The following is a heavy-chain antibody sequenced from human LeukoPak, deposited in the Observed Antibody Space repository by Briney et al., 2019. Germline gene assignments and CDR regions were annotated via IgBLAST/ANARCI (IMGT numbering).Heavy chain of an antibody. Sequence: GGSLRLSRAVSGITLSNYGMSWVRQAPGKGLEWVAGISDSGGRTNYADSVKGRFTISRDNPKNTLYLQMNSLRAEDTAVYFCAKRGVVIRVILVGFHKEAYYFDSWGQGALVTVSS. CDR2: ISDSGGRT. CDR3: AKRGVVIRVILVGFHKEAYYFDS. CDR1: GITLSNYG. J-gene: IGHJ4*02. D-gene: IGHD3-22*01. V-gene: IGHV3-23*01.